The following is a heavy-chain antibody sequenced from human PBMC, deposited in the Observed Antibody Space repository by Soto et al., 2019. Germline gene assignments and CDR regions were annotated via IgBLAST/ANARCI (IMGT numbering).Heavy chain of an antibody. CDR1: GYSFTSYW. D-gene: IGHD2-15*01. V-gene: IGHV5-51*01. CDR3: AREPLGYCSGGSCYPSAYYYGMDV. J-gene: IGHJ6*01. CDR2: IYPGDSDT. Sequence: GASLKISCKGSGYSFTSYWIGRVRQMPGKSLEWMGIIYPGDSDTRYSPSFQGQVTISADKSISTAYLQWSSLKASDTAMYYCAREPLGYCSGGSCYPSAYYYGMDVWGQGTTVTVSS.